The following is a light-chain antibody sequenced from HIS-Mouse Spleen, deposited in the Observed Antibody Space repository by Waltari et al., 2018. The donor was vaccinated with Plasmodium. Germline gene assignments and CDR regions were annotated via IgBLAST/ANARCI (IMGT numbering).Light chain of an antibody. CDR1: ALPNKY. Sequence: SYELTQPPSVSVSPGQQATPTCPGDALPNKYAYWYQKESGQAPVLGISADSKRPSGSPERFAGCSSGTMATLSISGAQVEDEADDYCCSTDSSGNHRVFGGGTKLTVL. CDR2: ADS. V-gene: IGLV3-10*01. CDR3: CSTDSSGNHRV. J-gene: IGLJ3*02.